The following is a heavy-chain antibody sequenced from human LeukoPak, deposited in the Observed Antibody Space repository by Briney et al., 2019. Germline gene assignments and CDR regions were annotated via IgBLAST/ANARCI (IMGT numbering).Heavy chain of an antibody. CDR3: AKHLTATNTYIFFGLDV. V-gene: IGHV3-9*01. CDR1: GYSFKDYG. Sequence: PGGSLRLSCAATGYSFKDYGMHSVRQPPGKGLEWVSAINWNGGGTDYADSVKGRFTIFRDNAKNSLYLQLSSLRPEDTALYYCAKHLTATNTYIFFGLDVWGQGTSVTVSS. CDR2: INWNGGGT. D-gene: IGHD1-26*01. J-gene: IGHJ6*02.